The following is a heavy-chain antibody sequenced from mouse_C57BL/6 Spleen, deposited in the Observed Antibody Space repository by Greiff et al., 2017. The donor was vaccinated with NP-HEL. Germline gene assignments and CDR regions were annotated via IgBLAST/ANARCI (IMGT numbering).Heavy chain of an antibody. CDR3: ARGDYDVACFSY. J-gene: IGHJ3*01. V-gene: IGHV1-82*01. CDR1: GYAFSSSW. CDR2: IYPGDGDT. Sequence: VQLQQSGPELVKPGATVKISCKASGYAFSSSWMNWVKQRPGKGLEWIGRIYPGDGDTNYNGKFKGKATLTADKSSSTADMQLRSLTSAASAVYFCARGDYDVACFSYWGQGTLVTVSA. D-gene: IGHD2-4*01.